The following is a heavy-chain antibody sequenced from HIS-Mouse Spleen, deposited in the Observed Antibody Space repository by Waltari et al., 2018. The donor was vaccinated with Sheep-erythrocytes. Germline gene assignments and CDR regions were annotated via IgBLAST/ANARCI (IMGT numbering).Heavy chain of an antibody. J-gene: IGHJ3*02. CDR3: ARDTGTDAFDI. CDR1: GFTFSSYS. Sequence: GFTFSSYSMNWVRQAPGKGLEWVSSISSSSSYIYYADSVKGRFTISRDNAKNSLYLQMNSLRAEDTAVYYCARDTGTDAFDIWGQGTMVTVSS. V-gene: IGHV3-21*01. CDR2: ISSSSSYI. D-gene: IGHD1-1*01.